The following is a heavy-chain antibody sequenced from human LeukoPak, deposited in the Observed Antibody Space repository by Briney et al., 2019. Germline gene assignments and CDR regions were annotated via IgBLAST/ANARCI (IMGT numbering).Heavy chain of an antibody. V-gene: IGHV3-20*04. J-gene: IGHJ4*02. Sequence: GGSLRLSCAASGFTFDDYGMSWVRHAPGKGREWVSGINWNGGSTGYADSVKGRFTISRDNAKNSLYLQMNSLRAEDTALYYCPRRVGSFSYYFVNWGPGTLCTVSS. D-gene: IGHD1-26*01. CDR1: GFTFDDYG. CDR3: PRRVGSFSYYFVN. CDR2: INWNGGST.